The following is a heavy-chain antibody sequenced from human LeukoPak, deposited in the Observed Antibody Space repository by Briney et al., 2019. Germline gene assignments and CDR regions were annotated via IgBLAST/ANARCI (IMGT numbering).Heavy chain of an antibody. CDR2: ISYDGSNK. Sequence: GGSLRLSCAASGFTFSSFSMNWVRQAPGKGLEWVAVISYDGSNKYYADSVKGRFTISRDNSKNTLYLQMNSLRAEDTAVYYCAKDRYSNYIGYFDYWGQGTLVTVSS. J-gene: IGHJ4*02. CDR1: GFTFSSFS. V-gene: IGHV3-30*18. CDR3: AKDRYSNYIGYFDY. D-gene: IGHD4-11*01.